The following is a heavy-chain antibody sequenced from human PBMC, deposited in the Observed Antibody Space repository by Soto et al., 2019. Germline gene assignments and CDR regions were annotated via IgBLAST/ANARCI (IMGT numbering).Heavy chain of an antibody. J-gene: IGHJ4*02. V-gene: IGHV3-13*01. CDR3: AKSQDIGTHFFHS. CDR1: GFTFSGFD. Sequence: GGSLRLSCEASGFTFSGFDMHWVRQPTGKGLEWVSSIGTAGDTYYAVSVKGRFTISRDNAKNSLSLQMNSLRAGDMAVYFCAKSQDIGTHFFHSWGQGSQVTVAS. CDR2: IGTAGDT. D-gene: IGHD2-15*01.